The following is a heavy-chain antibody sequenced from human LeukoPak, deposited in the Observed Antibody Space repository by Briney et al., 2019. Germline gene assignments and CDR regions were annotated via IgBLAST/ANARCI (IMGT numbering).Heavy chain of an antibody. CDR2: ISASASNI. CDR3: AKRPAAVRGVIPYVDY. V-gene: IGHV3-23*01. J-gene: IGHJ4*02. Sequence: GGSLRLSCAASGFMFRSSSMSWVRQVPGKGLEWVSTISASASNIYYADSVKGRFTISRDNSKNTLFLQMNSLRAEDTAIYYCAKRPAAVRGVIPYVDYWGQGTLVTVSS. D-gene: IGHD3-10*02. CDR1: GFMFRSSS.